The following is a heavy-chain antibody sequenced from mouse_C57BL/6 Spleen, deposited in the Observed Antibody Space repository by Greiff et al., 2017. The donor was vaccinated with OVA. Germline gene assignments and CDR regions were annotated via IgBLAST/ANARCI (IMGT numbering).Heavy chain of an antibody. V-gene: IGHV1-50*01. CDR3: ARRWEFPFAY. CDR2: IDPSDSYT. D-gene: IGHD4-1*01. J-gene: IGHJ3*01. CDR1: GYTFTSYW. Sequence: QVQLQQPGAELVKPGASVKLSCKASGYTFTSYWMQWVKQRPGQGLEWIGEIDPSDSYTNYNQKFKGKATLTVDTSSSTAYMQLSSLTSEDSAVYYCARRWEFPFAYWGQGTLVTVSA.